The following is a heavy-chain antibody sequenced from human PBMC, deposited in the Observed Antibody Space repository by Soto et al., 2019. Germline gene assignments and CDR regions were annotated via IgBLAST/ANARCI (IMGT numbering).Heavy chain of an antibody. CDR2: INPSGGSA. D-gene: IGHD3-16*01. CDR3: AGVAGWGSNDY. Sequence: QVLLVQSGAEVKKPGASVKVSCKASGYTLTTYYMHWVRLAPGQGLEWMGIINPSGGSATYAQKFQGXXAXTXXTATSTVYMELSSLRSEDTDVYYGAGVAGWGSNDYWGQGTLVTVSS. CDR1: GYTLTTYY. J-gene: IGHJ4*02. V-gene: IGHV1-46*01.